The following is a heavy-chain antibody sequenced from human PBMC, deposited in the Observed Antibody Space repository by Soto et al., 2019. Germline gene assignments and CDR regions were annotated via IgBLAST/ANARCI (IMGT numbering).Heavy chain of an antibody. Sequence: GGSLRLSCAASGFTFSSYAMSWIRQAPGKGLEWVSAISGSGGSTYYADSVKGRFTISRDNSKNKLYLQMNSLRAEDTAVYYCAKDQRGPVWFGEIYRDYWGQGTLVTVSS. J-gene: IGHJ4*02. CDR2: ISGSGGST. CDR3: AKDQRGPVWFGEIYRDY. V-gene: IGHV3-23*01. D-gene: IGHD3-10*01. CDR1: GFTFSSYA.